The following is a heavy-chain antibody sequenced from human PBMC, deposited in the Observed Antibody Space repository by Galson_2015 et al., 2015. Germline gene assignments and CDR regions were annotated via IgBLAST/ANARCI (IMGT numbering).Heavy chain of an antibody. CDR2: IWYDGSNK. V-gene: IGHV3-33*01. J-gene: IGHJ4*02. CDR3: ARMDVDTAMVGDY. Sequence: SLRLSCAASGFTFSSYGMHWVRQAPGKGLEWVAVIWYDGSNKYYADSVKGRFTISRDNSKNTLYLQMNSLRAEDTAVYYCARMDVDTAMVGDYWGQGSLVTVSS. CDR1: GFTFSSYG. D-gene: IGHD5-18*01.